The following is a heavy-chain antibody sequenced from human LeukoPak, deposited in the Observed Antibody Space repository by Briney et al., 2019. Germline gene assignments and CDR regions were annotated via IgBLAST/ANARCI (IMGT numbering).Heavy chain of an antibody. V-gene: IGHV4-34*01. J-gene: IGHJ5*02. CDR2: INHSGST. CDR3: ASGSSSSPRGRTVFDP. CDR1: GGSFSGYY. D-gene: IGHD6-6*01. Sequence: SETLSLTCAVYGGSFSGYYWSWIRQPPGKGLEWIGEINHSGSTNYNPSLKSRVTISVDTSKNQFSLKLSSVTAADTAVYYCASGSSSSPRGRTVFDPWGQGTLVTVSS.